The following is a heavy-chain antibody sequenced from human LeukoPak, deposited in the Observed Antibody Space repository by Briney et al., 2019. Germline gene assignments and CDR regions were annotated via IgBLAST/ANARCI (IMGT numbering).Heavy chain of an antibody. CDR3: ARQDASNAFDI. D-gene: IGHD3-16*01. CDR2: IYPGDSDT. Sequence: GESLKISCQASEYRFTTYWIAWVRQMPGKGLEWMGFIYPGDSDTRYSPSFQGQVTISADDSINTAYLQWSSLQASDIAMYYRARQDASNAFDIWGQGTMVTVSS. CDR1: EYRFTTYW. V-gene: IGHV5-51*01. J-gene: IGHJ3*02.